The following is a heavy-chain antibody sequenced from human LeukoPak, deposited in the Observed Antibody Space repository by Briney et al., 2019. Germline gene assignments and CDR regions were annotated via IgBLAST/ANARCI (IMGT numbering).Heavy chain of an antibody. Sequence: PGGSLRLSCAASGCTFISYSMNRVRQAPGKGLEWVSSISSSSSYIYYADSVKGRFTISRDNAKNSLYLQMNSLRAEDTAVYYCATTGPNDAFDIWGQGTMVTVSS. J-gene: IGHJ3*02. CDR3: ATTGPNDAFDI. CDR1: GCTFISYS. V-gene: IGHV3-21*01. D-gene: IGHD3-9*01. CDR2: ISSSSSYI.